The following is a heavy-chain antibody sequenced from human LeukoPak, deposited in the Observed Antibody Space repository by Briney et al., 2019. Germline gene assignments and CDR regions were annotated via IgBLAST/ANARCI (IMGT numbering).Heavy chain of an antibody. V-gene: IGHV1-2*02. CDR2: INPSSGGT. CDR1: GYTFTGYY. J-gene: IGHJ4*02. D-gene: IGHD3-9*01. CDR3: ARDFDYVPAH. Sequence: ASVKVSCKASGYTFTGYYMHWVQQAPGQGLEWMGWINPSSGGTNYAQKFQGRVTMTRDTSISTAYMELSRLRSDDTAVYYCARDFDYVPAHWGQGTLVTVSS.